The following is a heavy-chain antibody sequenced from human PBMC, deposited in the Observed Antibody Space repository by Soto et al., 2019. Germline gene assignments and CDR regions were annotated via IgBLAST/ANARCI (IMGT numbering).Heavy chain of an antibody. V-gene: IGHV3-30*18. CDR2: VSSDGRSK. J-gene: IGHJ4*02. Sequence: QVQLVESGGGVVQPGRSLRLSCAASGFTFNSHALHWVRQAPGKGLEWVATVSSDGRSKFYPDSMKGRFTGSRDNSKNTLYLQINRLRGEDTAVYYCAKLRGVALEDFDHWGQGTLVTVSS. CDR1: GFTFNSHA. D-gene: IGHD1-1*01. CDR3: AKLRGVALEDFDH.